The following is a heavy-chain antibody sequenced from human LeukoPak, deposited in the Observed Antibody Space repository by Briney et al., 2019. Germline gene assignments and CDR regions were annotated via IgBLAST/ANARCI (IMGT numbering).Heavy chain of an antibody. Sequence: PSETLSLTCTVSGDSISGHYWSWIRQPPGKGPECIGYIYYSGITNYNPSLKSRVTLSVDTSKNQFSLRLTSVTAADTAVYYCARGARAPEDWGQGTLVTVSS. J-gene: IGHJ4*02. CDR2: IYYSGIT. CDR3: ARGARAPED. D-gene: IGHD3-16*01. V-gene: IGHV4-59*11. CDR1: GDSISGHY.